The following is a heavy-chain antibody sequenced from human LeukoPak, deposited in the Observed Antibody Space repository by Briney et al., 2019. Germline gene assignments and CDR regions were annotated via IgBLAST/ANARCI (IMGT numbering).Heavy chain of an antibody. J-gene: IGHJ6*03. CDR1: GFTFSSYG. V-gene: IGHV3-30*02. CDR2: IRYDGSNK. D-gene: IGHD3-16*02. Sequence: GGSLRLSCAASGFTFSSYGMHWVRQAPCKGLEWVAFIRYDGSNKYYADSVKGRFTISRDNSKNTLYPQMNSLRAEDTAVYYCSRSPRVYYYYMDVWGKGTTVTVSS. CDR3: SRSPRVYYYYMDV.